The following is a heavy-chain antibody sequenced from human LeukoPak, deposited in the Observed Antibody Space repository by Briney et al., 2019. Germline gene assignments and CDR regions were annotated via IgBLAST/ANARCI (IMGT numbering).Heavy chain of an antibody. CDR1: GFTFSSYG. D-gene: IGHD3-22*01. Sequence: PGGSLRLSCAASGFTFSSYGMHWVRQAPGKGLEWAAAISDDGSNKYYADSMKGRFTISRDNSKNTVYLQMNSLRAEDTAVYYCAKDLENYYDSSGYVDYWGQGTLVTVSS. V-gene: IGHV3-30*18. CDR3: AKDLENYYDSSGYVDY. CDR2: ISDDGSNK. J-gene: IGHJ4*02.